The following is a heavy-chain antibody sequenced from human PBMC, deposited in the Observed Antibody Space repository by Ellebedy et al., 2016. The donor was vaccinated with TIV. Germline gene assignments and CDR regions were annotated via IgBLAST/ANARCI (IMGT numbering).Heavy chain of an antibody. J-gene: IGHJ6*02. CDR3: AKDQSELISDGMDV. CDR1: GFTVSSNY. Sequence: GESLKISXAASGFTVSSNYMSWVRQAPGKGLEWVAVISYDGSNKYYADSVKGRFTISRDNSKNTLYLQMNSLRAEDTAVYYCAKDQSELISDGMDVWGQGTTVTVSS. CDR2: ISYDGSNK. D-gene: IGHD1-26*01. V-gene: IGHV3-30*18.